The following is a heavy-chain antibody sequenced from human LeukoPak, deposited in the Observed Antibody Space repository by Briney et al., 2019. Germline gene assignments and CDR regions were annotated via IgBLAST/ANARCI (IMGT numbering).Heavy chain of an antibody. D-gene: IGHD3-22*01. CDR3: AEDDYYDSSAHQDY. Sequence: GRSLRLSCAASGFTFSSYGMHWVRQAPGKGLEWVAAISYDGNNKYYADSVRGRFTISRDNSKNTLFLQMNSLRAEDTAVYYCAEDDYYDSSAHQDYGGQGTLVTVSS. J-gene: IGHJ4*02. V-gene: IGHV3-30*18. CDR2: ISYDGNNK. CDR1: GFTFSSYG.